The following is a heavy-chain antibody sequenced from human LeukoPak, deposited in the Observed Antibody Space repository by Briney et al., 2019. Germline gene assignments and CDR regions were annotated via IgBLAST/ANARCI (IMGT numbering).Heavy chain of an antibody. CDR3: TRGDPDY. V-gene: IGHV3-7*01. J-gene: IGHJ4*02. D-gene: IGHD2-21*02. CDR2: INNRGTST. CDR1: GFTFSTYA. Sequence: GGSLRLSCAASGFTFSTYAVSWVRQAPGKGLEWVANINNRGTSTYLADSVRGRFTISRDNAKKSLFLQMNSLRAEDTAVYYCTRGDPDYWGQGTLVNVSS.